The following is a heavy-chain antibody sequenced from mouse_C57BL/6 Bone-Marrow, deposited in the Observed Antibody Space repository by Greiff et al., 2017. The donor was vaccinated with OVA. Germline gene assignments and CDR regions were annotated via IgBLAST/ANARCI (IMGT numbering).Heavy chain of an antibody. CDR2: IRSKSNNYAT. J-gene: IGHJ1*03. CDR1: GFSFNTYA. Sequence: EVKVVESGGGLVQPKGSLKLSCAASGFSFNTYAMNWVRQAPGKGLEWVARIRSKSNNYATYYADSVKDRFTISRDDSESMLYLQMNNLKTEDTAMYYCVRPFYYDYDDWYFDVWGTGTTVTVSS. D-gene: IGHD2-4*01. V-gene: IGHV10-1*01. CDR3: VRPFYYDYDDWYFDV.